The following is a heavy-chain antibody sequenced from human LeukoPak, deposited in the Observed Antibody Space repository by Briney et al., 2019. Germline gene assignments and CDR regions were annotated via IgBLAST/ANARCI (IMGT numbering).Heavy chain of an antibody. J-gene: IGHJ5*02. CDR1: GGSINSKSYY. V-gene: IGHV4-39*01. CDR2: IYYSGST. CDR3: ARRPIGVTTVTNNWFDP. Sequence: SETLSLTCTVSGGSINSKSYYWGWIRQPPGKGLEWIASIYYSGSTYYNPSLKSRVTISVDTSQNQFSLKLSSVTAADTAVYYCARRPIGVTTVTNNWFDPWGQGTLVIVSS. D-gene: IGHD4-17*01.